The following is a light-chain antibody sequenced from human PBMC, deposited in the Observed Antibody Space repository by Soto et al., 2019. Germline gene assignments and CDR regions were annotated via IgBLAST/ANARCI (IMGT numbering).Light chain of an antibody. V-gene: IGLV3-21*04. CDR2: YDN. J-gene: IGLJ1*01. Sequence: SYELTQPPSESVAPGETASISCGGERIGRKSVHWYQQKPGQAPVLGMYYDNDRPSEIPERFSGFNSGNTATLDISGVEAGDEADYYCQVWDSSSDHYVFGPGTKLTVL. CDR3: QVWDSSSDHYV. CDR1: RIGRKS.